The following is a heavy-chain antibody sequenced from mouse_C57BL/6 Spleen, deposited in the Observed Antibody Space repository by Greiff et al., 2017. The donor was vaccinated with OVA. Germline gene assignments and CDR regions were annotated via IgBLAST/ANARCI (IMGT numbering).Heavy chain of an antibody. J-gene: IGHJ2*01. Sequence: EVQLQQSGAELVRPGASVKLSCTASGFNIKDDYMHWVKQRPEQGLEWIGWIDPANGDTEYASKFQGKATITADTSSNTAYLQLSSLTSEDTAVYYCTTPSYDYDRVFDYWGQGTTLTVSS. V-gene: IGHV14-4*01. D-gene: IGHD2-4*01. CDR1: GFNIKDDY. CDR3: TTPSYDYDRVFDY. CDR2: IDPANGDT.